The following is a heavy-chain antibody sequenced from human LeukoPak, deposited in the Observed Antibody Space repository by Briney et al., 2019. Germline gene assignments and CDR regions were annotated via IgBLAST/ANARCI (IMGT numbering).Heavy chain of an antibody. V-gene: IGHV3-7*01. J-gene: IGHJ4*02. CDR2: IKSDGSEK. CDR1: GFTFSSYW. CDR3: AKGGSYRSQPYFDY. D-gene: IGHD3-16*02. Sequence: PGRSLRLSCAASGFTFSSYWMSWVRQAPGRGLEWVANIKSDGSEKYYVDSLKGRFTISRDNARNSLYLQMNSLRADDTAVYYCAKGGSYRSQPYFDYWGQGTPVTVSS.